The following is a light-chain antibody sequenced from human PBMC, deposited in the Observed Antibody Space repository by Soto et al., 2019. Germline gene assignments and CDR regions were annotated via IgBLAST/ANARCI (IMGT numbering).Light chain of an antibody. CDR2: GAS. V-gene: IGKV3-15*01. CDR3: QQYNNWPRT. CDR1: QSVRGN. J-gene: IGKJ1*01. Sequence: EVLMTQSPYTLSVSPGETATLSCGASQSVRGNLAWYQQKLGQAPRLLIYGASARATGISARFSGSGSGTEFTLTISSLQSEDFAIYYCQQYNNWPRTFGQGTKVDIK.